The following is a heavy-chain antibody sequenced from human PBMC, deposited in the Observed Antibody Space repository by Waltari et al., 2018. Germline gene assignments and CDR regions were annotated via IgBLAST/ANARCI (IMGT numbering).Heavy chain of an antibody. CDR1: GGSISSSSYY. Sequence: QLQLQESGTGLVKPSETLSLTCAVPGGSISSSSYYWGWIRPPPGKGVEWIGGIYYSGTTDSNPTLKRRVTVSVATSKNQSTVKLCLVTAADTAVYYGASLYCSGGSCYCSAFYIWGQGTMVTVSS. V-gene: IGHV4-39*01. D-gene: IGHD2-15*01. CDR2: IYYSGTT. J-gene: IGHJ3*02. CDR3: ASLYCSGGSCYCSAFYI.